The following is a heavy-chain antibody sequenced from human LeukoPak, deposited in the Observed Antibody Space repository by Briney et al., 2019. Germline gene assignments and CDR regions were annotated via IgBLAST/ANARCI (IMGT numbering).Heavy chain of an antibody. CDR3: AIVLRYFDWLFGPYYFDY. Sequence: ASVKVSCKASGYTFTSYDINWVRQATGQELEWMGWMNPNSGNTGYAQKFQGRVTMTRNTSIGTAYMELSSLTSADTAVYYCAIVLRYFDWLFGPYYFDYWGQGTLVTVSS. V-gene: IGHV1-8*01. CDR1: GYTFTSYD. D-gene: IGHD3-9*01. J-gene: IGHJ4*02. CDR2: MNPNSGNT.